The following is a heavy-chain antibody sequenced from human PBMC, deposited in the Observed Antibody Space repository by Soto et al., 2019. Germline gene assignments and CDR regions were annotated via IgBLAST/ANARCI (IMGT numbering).Heavy chain of an antibody. CDR2: SVVGSGNT. CDR1: GFTFTSSA. D-gene: IGHD3-10*01. CDR3: AAPAGRFGEQVYYYYGMDV. Sequence: SVKVSFKASGFTFTSSALQWVRQARGPSLEWIGWSVVGSGNTNDAQKFQERVTITRDMSTSTAYMELSSLRSEDTAVYYCAAPAGRFGEQVYYYYGMDVWGQGTTVTVSS. V-gene: IGHV1-58*01. J-gene: IGHJ6*01.